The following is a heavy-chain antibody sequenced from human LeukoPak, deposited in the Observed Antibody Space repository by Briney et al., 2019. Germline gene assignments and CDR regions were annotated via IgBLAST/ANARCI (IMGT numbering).Heavy chain of an antibody. V-gene: IGHV3-11*06. J-gene: IGHJ4*02. Sequence: PGGSLRLSCAAAGFTVSDYYMSWVRQAPGKGRGWVSYISSSSSYTNYADSVKGRFTISRDNPKNSLYLQMNSLRAEDTAVYYCARDLSNSSPYFDYWGQGTLVTVSS. CDR1: GFTVSDYY. CDR3: ARDLSNSSPYFDY. CDR2: ISSSSSYT. D-gene: IGHD4-11*01.